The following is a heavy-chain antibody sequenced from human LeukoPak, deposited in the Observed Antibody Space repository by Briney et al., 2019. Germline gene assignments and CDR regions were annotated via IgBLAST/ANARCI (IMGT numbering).Heavy chain of an antibody. Sequence: GGSLRLSCAASGFTFSSYSMNWVRQGPGKGLEWVSYISSSSSTIYYADSVKGRFTISRDNAKNSLYLQMNSLRAEDTAVYYCAGELVVPAASHFDYWGQGTLDTVSS. CDR2: ISSSSSTI. J-gene: IGHJ4*02. V-gene: IGHV3-48*01. CDR3: AGELVVPAASHFDY. D-gene: IGHD2-2*01. CDR1: GFTFSSYS.